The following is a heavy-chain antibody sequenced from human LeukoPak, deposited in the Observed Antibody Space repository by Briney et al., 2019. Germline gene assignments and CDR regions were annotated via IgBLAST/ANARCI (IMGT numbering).Heavy chain of an antibody. CDR1: GGSISSSSFY. J-gene: IGHJ6*02. CDR3: ATKGSYYYGMGV. Sequence: SETLSLTCTVYGGSISSSSFYWGWIRQPTGKGLEWIGSIYYSGSTYYNPSLKSRVTISVDTSKNQFSLKLSSVTAADTGVYYCATKGSYYYGMGVWGQGTTVTVPS. V-gene: IGHV4-39*07. D-gene: IGHD3-10*01. CDR2: IYYSGST.